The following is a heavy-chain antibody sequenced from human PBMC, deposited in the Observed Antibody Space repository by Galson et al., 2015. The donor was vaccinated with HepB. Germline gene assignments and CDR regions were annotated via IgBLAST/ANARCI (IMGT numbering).Heavy chain of an antibody. CDR1: GFSVSNYG. Sequence: SLRLSCAASGFSVSNYGMHWVRQAPGKGLEWVAVMWYDGINKYYGDSVKGRFTISRDKSKNTLFLQMNSLRVEDTAVYYCAKDSMKSSCYFDLWGQGTLVTVSS. CDR2: MWYDGINK. CDR3: AKDSMKSSCYFDL. J-gene: IGHJ4*02. D-gene: IGHD6-6*01. V-gene: IGHV3-33*03.